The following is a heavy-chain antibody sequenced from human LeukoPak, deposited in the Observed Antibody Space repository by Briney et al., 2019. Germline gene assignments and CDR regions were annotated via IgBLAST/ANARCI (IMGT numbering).Heavy chain of an antibody. D-gene: IGHD1-26*01. CDR1: GLSLSTYS. CDR3: AKGRGWEASYYYYYMDV. CDR2: ISSSSICR. V-gene: IGHV3-21*01. Sequence: GGSLRLSCAASGLSLSTYSMNWVRQAPGEGLEWVSSISSSSICRYYADSVKGRFTISRDNSKNTLYLQMNSLRAEDTAVYYCAKGRGWEASYYYYYMDVWGKGTTVTISS. J-gene: IGHJ6*03.